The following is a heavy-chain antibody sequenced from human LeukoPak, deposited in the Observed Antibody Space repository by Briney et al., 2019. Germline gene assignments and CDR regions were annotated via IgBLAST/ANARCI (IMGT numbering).Heavy chain of an antibody. CDR1: GGSLSNYY. J-gene: IGHJ3*02. D-gene: IGHD6-6*01. CDR2: IYYSGST. V-gene: IGHV4-59*01. Sequence: SETLSLTGTVSGGSLSNYYWSWIRQPPGKGLEWIGYIYYSGSTNYRPSLKSRVTISVDTSKNQVSLRLRSVTAADTAAYYCARGLRNRSSGTRFDVFDIWGQGTMVTVSS. CDR3: ARGLRNRSSGTRFDVFDI.